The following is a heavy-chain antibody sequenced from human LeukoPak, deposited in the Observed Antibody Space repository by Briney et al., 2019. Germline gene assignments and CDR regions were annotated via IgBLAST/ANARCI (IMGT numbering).Heavy chain of an antibody. CDR3: ARRIAVAGKAGFDY. CDR1: GGSISSYY. CDR2: IYTTGST. J-gene: IGHJ4*02. Sequence: SETLSLTCTVSGGSISSYYWTWIRQPAGKELEWIGRIYTTGSTNYNPSLNSRVTMSVDTSKNQFSLKLSSVSAADTAVYYCARRIAVAGKAGFDYWGQGTLVTVSS. D-gene: IGHD6-19*01. V-gene: IGHV4-4*07.